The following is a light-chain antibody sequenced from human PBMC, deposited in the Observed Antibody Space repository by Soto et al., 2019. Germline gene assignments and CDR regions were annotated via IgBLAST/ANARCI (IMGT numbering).Light chain of an antibody. V-gene: IGKV3-15*01. CDR1: HSVGTN. CDR3: QQYDNWPPRWT. Sequence: EIVMTQSPATLSVSTGERVTLSCRASHSVGTNLAWYQQKPGQAPRLLILGASTSASGIPAKFSGSGSGTEFTLSIGSLQSEDFAIYYCQQYDNWPPRWTFGQGTKV. CDR2: GAS. J-gene: IGKJ2*01.